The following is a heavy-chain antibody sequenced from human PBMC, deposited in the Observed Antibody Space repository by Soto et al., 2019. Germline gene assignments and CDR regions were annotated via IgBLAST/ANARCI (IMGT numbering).Heavy chain of an antibody. CDR2: IYYSGST. CDR3: ARRGNLKGYCSGGSCYSKYYYYYYMDV. V-gene: IGHV4-59*08. Sequence: SETLSLTCTVSGGSISSYYWSWIRQPPGKGLEWIGYIYYSGSTNYNPSLKSRVTISVDTSKNQFPLKLSSVTAADTAVYYCARRGNLKGYCSGGSCYSKYYYYYYMDVWGKGTTVTVSS. J-gene: IGHJ6*03. CDR1: GGSISSYY. D-gene: IGHD2-15*01.